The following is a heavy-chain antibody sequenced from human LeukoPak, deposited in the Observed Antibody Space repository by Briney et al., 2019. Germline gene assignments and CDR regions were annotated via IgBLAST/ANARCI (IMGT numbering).Heavy chain of an antibody. V-gene: IGHV3-21*01. Sequence: PGGSLRLSCAASGFTFSSYSMNWVRQAPGKGLEWVSSISSSSYIYYADSVKGRFTISRDNAKNSLYLQMNSLRAEDTAVYYCARENFVLRFLEYYGMDVWGQGTTVTVSS. D-gene: IGHD3-3*01. CDR1: GFTFSSYS. CDR3: ARENFVLRFLEYYGMDV. J-gene: IGHJ6*02. CDR2: ISSSSYI.